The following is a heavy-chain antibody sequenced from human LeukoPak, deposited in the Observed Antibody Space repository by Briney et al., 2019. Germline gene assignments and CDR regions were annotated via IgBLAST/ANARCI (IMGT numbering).Heavy chain of an antibody. J-gene: IGHJ6*03. CDR1: GFTFSSFD. V-gene: IGHV3-13*01. Sequence: GGSLRLSCAASGFTFSSFDMHWVRQPTGQGLEWVSTIGTASDTYYPGSVGGRFTLSRDNAKNPLYLQMNSLTAGDTAVYYCARGPPRGKYYYMDVWGKGTTVTVSS. CDR3: ARGPPRGKYYYMDV. D-gene: IGHD1-1*01. CDR2: IGTASDT.